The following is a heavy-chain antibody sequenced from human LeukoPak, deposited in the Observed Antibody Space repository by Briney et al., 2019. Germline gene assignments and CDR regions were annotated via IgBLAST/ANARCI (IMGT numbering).Heavy chain of an antibody. D-gene: IGHD4-17*01. CDR2: IRYDGSNK. CDR1: GFTFSSYG. J-gene: IGHJ4*02. V-gene: IGHV3-30*02. Sequence: GGSLRLSCAASGFTFSSYGMHWVRQAPGKGREWVAFIRYDGSNKYYADSVKGRFTISRDNAKNSLYLQMNSLRAEDMAMYYCAKGPRSSTVTDFDYWGPGTLVTVSS. CDR3: AKGPRSSTVTDFDY.